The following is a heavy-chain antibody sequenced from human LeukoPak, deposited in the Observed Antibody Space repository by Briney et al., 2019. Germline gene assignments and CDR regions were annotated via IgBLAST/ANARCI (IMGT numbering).Heavy chain of an antibody. J-gene: IGHJ5*02. CDR1: GGSISSGGYY. CDR3: ARHIRDRYYDILTGYYSTGGFDP. Sequence: SETLSLTCTVSGGSISSGGYYWSWIRQHPGKGLEWIGYIYYSGSTYYNPSLKSRVTISVDTSKNQFSLKLSSVTAADTAVYYCARHIRDRYYDILTGYYSTGGFDPWGQGTLVTVSS. CDR2: IYYSGST. V-gene: IGHV4-39*01. D-gene: IGHD3-9*01.